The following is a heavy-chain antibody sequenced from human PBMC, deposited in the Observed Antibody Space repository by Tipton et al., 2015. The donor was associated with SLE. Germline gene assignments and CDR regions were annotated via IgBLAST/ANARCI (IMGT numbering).Heavy chain of an antibody. V-gene: IGHV4-39*07. CDR1: GGSISSSSYY. Sequence: TLSLTCTVSGGSISSSSYYWGWIRQPPGKGLEWIGSIYYSGSTYYNPSLKSRVTISVDTSKNQFSLKLSSVTAADTAVYYCARDLEEEYDYVWGSDYWGQGTVVIVSS. D-gene: IGHD3-16*01. CDR2: IYYSGST. CDR3: ARDLEEEYDYVWGSDY. J-gene: IGHJ4*02.